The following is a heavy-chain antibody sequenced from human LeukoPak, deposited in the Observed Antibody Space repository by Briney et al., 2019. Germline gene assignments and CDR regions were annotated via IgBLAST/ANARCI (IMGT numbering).Heavy chain of an antibody. CDR1: GFTFSSYL. D-gene: IGHD2-8*01. Sequence: GGSLRLSCAASGFTFSSYLMNWVRQAPGKGLEWVSSISSSSSYIYYADSVKGRFTISRDNAKNSLCLQMNSLRAEDTAVYYCARERPLMVYAGPLDYWGQGTLVTVSS. V-gene: IGHV3-21*01. CDR2: ISSSSSYI. CDR3: ARERPLMVYAGPLDY. J-gene: IGHJ4*02.